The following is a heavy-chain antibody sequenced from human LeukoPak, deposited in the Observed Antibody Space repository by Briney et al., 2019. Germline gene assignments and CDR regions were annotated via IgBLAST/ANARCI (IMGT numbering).Heavy chain of an antibody. CDR2: ISGSGGST. CDR1: GFRFSAYA. V-gene: IGHV3-23*01. CDR3: AKVGDGSGSYSYCYGMDV. J-gene: IGHJ6*02. D-gene: IGHD3-10*01. Sequence: GGSLRLSCAASGFRFSAYAMSWVRQAPGKGLEWVSAISGSGGSTYYADSVKGRFTISRDNSKNTLYLQMNSLRAEDTAVYYCAKVGDGSGSYSYCYGMDVWGQGTTVTVSS.